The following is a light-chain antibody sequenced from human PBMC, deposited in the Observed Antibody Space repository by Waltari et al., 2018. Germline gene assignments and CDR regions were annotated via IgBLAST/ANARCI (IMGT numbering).Light chain of an antibody. CDR2: EIT. Sequence: QSALTQPASASGSPGQPSTISCTATSNGVGSFNLVSWYQQYPGKAPTPKLYEITKRPSGVSSRFFGSNSGNTSSLTVSGLQAEDEAAYYCSSDAGSTTHVIFGGGTKLTV. CDR3: SSDAGSTTHVI. CDR1: SNGVGSFNL. V-gene: IGLV2-23*02. J-gene: IGLJ2*01.